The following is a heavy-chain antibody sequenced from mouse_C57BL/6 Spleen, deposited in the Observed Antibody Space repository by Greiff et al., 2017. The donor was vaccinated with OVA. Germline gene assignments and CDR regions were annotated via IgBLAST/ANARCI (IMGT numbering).Heavy chain of an antibody. J-gene: IGHJ1*03. CDR1: GYTFTDYY. V-gene: IGHV1-76*01. Sequence: QVQLQQSGAELVRPGASVKLSCKASGYTFTDYYINWVKQRPGQGLEWIAKIYPGSGNTYYNEKFKGKATLTAEKSSSTAYMQLSSLTSEDSAVYFCARSNWDWLYCDVWGTGTTVT. D-gene: IGHD4-1*01. CDR2: IYPGSGNT. CDR3: ARSNWDWLYCDV.